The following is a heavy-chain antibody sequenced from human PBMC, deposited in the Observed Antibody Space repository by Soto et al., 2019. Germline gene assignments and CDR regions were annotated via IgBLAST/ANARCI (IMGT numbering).Heavy chain of an antibody. CDR1: GYTFTSYA. CDR2: INAGNGNT. D-gene: IGHD6-19*01. CDR3: ARDEYSSGWYGWFDP. Sequence: ASVKVSCKASGYTFTSYAMHWVRQAPGQRLEWMGWINAGNGNTKYSQKFQGRVTITRDTSASTAYMELSSLRSEDTAVYYCARDEYSSGWYGWFDPWGQGTLVTVSS. V-gene: IGHV1-3*01. J-gene: IGHJ5*02.